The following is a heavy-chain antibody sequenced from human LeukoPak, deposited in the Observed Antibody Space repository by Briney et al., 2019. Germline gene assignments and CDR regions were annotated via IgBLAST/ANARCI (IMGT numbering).Heavy chain of an antibody. D-gene: IGHD3-16*01. CDR3: VRDDDTLAYGVGYYMDV. V-gene: IGHV1-2*02. CDR2: VNPKSGGT. Sequence: ASVKGSDSLSGFLFTGQFIHWVRQAPGQGLEWMGWVNPKSGGTNSAPKFRGRATMTVATSITTIYMEIRSLRSEDTAVYYCVRDDDTLAYGVGYYMDVSGTGTPCTVTS. CDR1: GFLFTGQF. J-gene: IGHJ6*03.